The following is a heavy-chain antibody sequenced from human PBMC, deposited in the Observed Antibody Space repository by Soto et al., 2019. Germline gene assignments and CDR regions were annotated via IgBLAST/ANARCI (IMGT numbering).Heavy chain of an antibody. V-gene: IGHV3-30*18. D-gene: IGHD2-8*01. Sequence: QVQLVESGGSVVQPGESLRLSCAASEFTFSSYAMHWVRQAPGKGLEWVAVVSNDGSNKYYADSVKGRFTISRDNSKNTLNLQMNSLRAEDTAVYYCAKDQSTNSRSYHALDVWGQGTTVTVSS. CDR1: EFTFSSYA. CDR2: VSNDGSNK. CDR3: AKDQSTNSRSYHALDV. J-gene: IGHJ6*02.